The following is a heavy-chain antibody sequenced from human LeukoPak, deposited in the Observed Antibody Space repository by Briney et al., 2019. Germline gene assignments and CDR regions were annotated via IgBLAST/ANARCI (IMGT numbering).Heavy chain of an antibody. CDR1: GFTFSSYS. V-gene: IGHV3-21*01. D-gene: IGHD5-24*01. CDR2: ISSSSSYI. Sequence: GGSLRLSCAASGFTFSSYSMNWVRQAPGKGLEWVSSISSSSSYIYYADSVKGRFTISRDNAKNSLYLQMNSLRAEDTAVHYCARDLDGYNAFDYWGQGTLVTVSS. CDR3: ARDLDGYNAFDY. J-gene: IGHJ4*02.